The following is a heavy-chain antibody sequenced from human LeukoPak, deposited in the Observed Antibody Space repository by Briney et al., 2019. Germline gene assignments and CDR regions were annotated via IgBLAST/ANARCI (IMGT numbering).Heavy chain of an antibody. CDR1: GFTFSSYA. CDR2: ISGSGGST. D-gene: IGHD5-12*01. V-gene: IGHV3-23*01. J-gene: IGHJ4*02. Sequence: PGGSLRLSCAASGFTFSSYAMSWVRQAPGKGLEWVSAISGSGGSTYYADSVKGRFTISRDNSKNTLYLQMNSLRAEDTAVYYCAKDRWGIVATKIFDYWGQGTLVTVSS. CDR3: AKDRWGIVATKIFDY.